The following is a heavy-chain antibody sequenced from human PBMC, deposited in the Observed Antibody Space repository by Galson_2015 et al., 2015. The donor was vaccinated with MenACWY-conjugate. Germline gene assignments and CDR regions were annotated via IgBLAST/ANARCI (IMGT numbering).Heavy chain of an antibody. CDR1: GFAFGGYL. D-gene: IGHD2-15*01. CDR2: FQSKNYGANT. J-gene: IGHJ4*02. V-gene: IGHV3-49*03. Sequence: YLRLSCATSGFAFGGYLMGWFRQAPGTRLEWVGYFQSKNYGANTPYAASVKDRFSISRDDSRSIAYLEMNSLKTEDTALYYCTRADHRYCSSTNCPFDHWGQGTLVTVSS. CDR3: TRADHRYCSSTNCPFDH.